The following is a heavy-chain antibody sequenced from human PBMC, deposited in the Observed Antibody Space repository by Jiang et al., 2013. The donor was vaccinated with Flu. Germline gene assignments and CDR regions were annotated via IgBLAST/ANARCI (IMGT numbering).Heavy chain of an antibody. J-gene: IGHJ5*02. V-gene: IGHV1-69*01. Sequence: SGAEVKKPGSSVKVSCKASGGTFSSYAISWVRQAPGQGLEWMGGIIPIFGTANYAQKFQGRVTITADESTSTAYMELSSLRSEDTAVYYCARDLWNEQEQGPYYYDSTPTPWGQGTLVTVSS. CDR2: IIPIFGTA. D-gene: IGHD3-22*01. CDR3: ARDLWNEQEQGPYYYDSTPTP. CDR1: GGTFSSYA.